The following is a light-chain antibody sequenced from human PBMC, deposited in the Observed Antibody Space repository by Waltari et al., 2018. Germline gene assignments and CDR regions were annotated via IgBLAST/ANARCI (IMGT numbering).Light chain of an antibody. CDR1: SSDVGGYNS. V-gene: IGLV2-14*01. CDR3: NSYTSSSTLWV. CDR2: DVT. J-gene: IGLJ3*02. Sequence: QSALTQPASVSGSPGQSITISCTGTSSDVGGYNSVSWYQQHPGKAPKLMIYDVTKRTSGVSDRFSGSKSGNTASLTISGLQAEDEADYYCNSYTSSSTLWVFGGGTKLTVL.